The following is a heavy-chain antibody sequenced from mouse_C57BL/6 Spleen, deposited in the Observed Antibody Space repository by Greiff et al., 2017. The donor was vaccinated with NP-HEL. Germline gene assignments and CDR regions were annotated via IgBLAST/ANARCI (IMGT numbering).Heavy chain of an antibody. D-gene: IGHD6-1*01. V-gene: IGHV5-15*01. Sequence: EVKLVESGGGLVQPGGSLKLSCAASGFTFSDYGMAWVRQAPRKGPEWVAFISNLAYSIYYADTVTGRFTISRENAKNTLYLEMSSLRSEDTAMYYCARQDSSQYFDVWGTGTTVTVSS. CDR3: ARQDSSQYFDV. CDR2: ISNLAYSI. J-gene: IGHJ1*03. CDR1: GFTFSDYG.